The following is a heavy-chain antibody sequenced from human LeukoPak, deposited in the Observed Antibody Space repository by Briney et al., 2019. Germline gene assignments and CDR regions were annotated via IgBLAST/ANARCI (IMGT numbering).Heavy chain of an antibody. CDR2: IIPIFGTA. CDR3: ARGYSSGWFPNWFDP. CDR1: GYTFTSHY. D-gene: IGHD6-19*01. V-gene: IGHV1-69*13. Sequence: SVKVSCTASGYTFTSHYLHWVRQAPGQGLEWMGGIIPIFGTANYAQKFQGRVTITADGSTSTAYMELSSLRSEDTAVYYCARGYSSGWFPNWFDPWGQGTLVTVSS. J-gene: IGHJ5*02.